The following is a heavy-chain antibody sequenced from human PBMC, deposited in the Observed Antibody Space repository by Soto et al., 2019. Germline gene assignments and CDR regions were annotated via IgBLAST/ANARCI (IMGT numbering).Heavy chain of an antibody. CDR1: GYTFTSYG. V-gene: IGHV1-18*01. J-gene: IGHJ4*02. D-gene: IGHD5-12*01. Sequence: QVQLVQSGAEVKKPGASVKVSCKASGYTFTSYGISWVRQAPGQGREWMGWISAYIGNTNYAQKLQGRVTMTTDTSTSPAYMVLRRLRSDDTAVYYCTIDDTAYSGYDHHFDYWGQGTLVTVSS. CDR2: ISAYIGNT. CDR3: TIDDTAYSGYDHHFDY.